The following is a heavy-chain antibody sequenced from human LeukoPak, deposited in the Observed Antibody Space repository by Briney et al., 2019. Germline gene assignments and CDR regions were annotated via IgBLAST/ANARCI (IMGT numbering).Heavy chain of an antibody. CDR2: ISAYNGNT. Sequence: GASVKVSCKASGYTFTSYYMHWVRQAPGQGLEWMGWISAYNGNTNYAQKLQGRVTMTTDTSTSTAYMELRSLRSDDTAVYYCARGLDFEYSGPFARGHHDYWGQGTLVTVSS. CDR3: ARGLDFEYSGPFARGHHDY. CDR1: GYTFTSYY. D-gene: IGHD6-6*01. V-gene: IGHV1-18*04. J-gene: IGHJ4*02.